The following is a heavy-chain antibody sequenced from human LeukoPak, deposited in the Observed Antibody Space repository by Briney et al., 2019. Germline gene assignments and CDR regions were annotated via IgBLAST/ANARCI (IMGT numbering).Heavy chain of an antibody. CDR1: GYTFTRYG. J-gene: IGHJ4*02. CDR3: ARARDGYFDY. D-gene: IGHD5-24*01. CDR2: ISAYNGNT. Sequence: ASVKVSCKASGYTFTRYGISWVRQAPGEGGEWMGWISAYNGNTKYVQKLQGRVTMTTDTSTSTAYMEMRSLRSDDTAVYYCARARDGYFDYWGQGTLVTVSS. V-gene: IGHV1-18*01.